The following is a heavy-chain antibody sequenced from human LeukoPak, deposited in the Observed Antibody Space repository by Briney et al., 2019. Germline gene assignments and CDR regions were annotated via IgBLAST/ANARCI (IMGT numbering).Heavy chain of an antibody. CDR1: GFTFSSYE. J-gene: IGHJ4*02. CDR2: ISSSGSTI. V-gene: IGHV3-48*03. CDR3: ARDSGATMVRGVTPFDY. D-gene: IGHD3-10*01. Sequence: GGSLRLSCAASGFTFSSYEMNWVRQAPGKGLEWVSYISSSGSTIYYADSVKGRFTISRDNAKNSLYLQMNSLRAEDTAVYYCARDSGATMVRGVTPFDYWAREPWSPSPQ.